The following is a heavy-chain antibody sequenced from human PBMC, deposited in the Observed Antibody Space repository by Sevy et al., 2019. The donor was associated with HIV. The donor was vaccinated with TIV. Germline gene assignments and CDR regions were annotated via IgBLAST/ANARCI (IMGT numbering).Heavy chain of an antibody. CDR2: IKRDGSEK. CDR3: ARDCSSATCLWGLDV. V-gene: IGHV3-7*03. D-gene: IGHD2-2*01. J-gene: IGHJ6*02. CDR1: GFTLSNYW. Sequence: GGSLRLSCTASGFTLSNYWMSWVRQAPGKGLEWVANIKRDGSEKYYVASVKGRFTISRDNAKTSLYLQMNSLRAEDTAVYYCARDCSSATCLWGLDVWGQGTTVTVSS.